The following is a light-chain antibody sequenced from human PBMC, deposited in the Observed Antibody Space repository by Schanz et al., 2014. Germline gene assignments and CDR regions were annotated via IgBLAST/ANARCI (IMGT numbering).Light chain of an antibody. Sequence: IQMTQSPSSLSASVGDRVTIICRASEDISSYLSWYQQKPGKPPKLLIHAASRLASGVPSRFSGSGSGTEFTLTIRNLQPEDFVSYYCLQSYNSPLTFGRGTRVEIK. J-gene: IGKJ4*01. CDR3: LQSYNSPLT. CDR2: AAS. CDR1: EDISSY. V-gene: IGKV1-39*01.